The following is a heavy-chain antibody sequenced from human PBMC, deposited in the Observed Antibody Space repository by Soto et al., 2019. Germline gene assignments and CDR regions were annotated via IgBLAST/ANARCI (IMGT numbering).Heavy chain of an antibody. CDR1: GYDFTSYW. J-gene: IGHJ4*02. CDR3: ARLFNPGSAAGLDY. Sequence: GESLKISCKGSGYDFTSYWIGWVGQMPGKGLDWMGMIYPDDSDTRYSPSFQGQITISADKSISTAYLQWSSLKASDTATYYCARLFNPGSAAGLDYWGQGALVTVSS. CDR2: IYPDDSDT. D-gene: IGHD6-13*01. V-gene: IGHV5-51*01.